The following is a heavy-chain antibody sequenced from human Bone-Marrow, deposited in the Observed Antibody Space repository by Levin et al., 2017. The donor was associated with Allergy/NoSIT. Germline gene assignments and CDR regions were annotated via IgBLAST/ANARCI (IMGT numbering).Heavy chain of an antibody. Sequence: PGGSLRLSCAASGVTFGSYAMSWVRQVPGKGLEWVSTLDTTGGYTFYTDSVKGRFTVSGDNSKNMVYLQMNSLRAEDTGVYFCAKDNWGGSFFTWFDPWGQGTLVTVSS. D-gene: IGHD7-27*01. V-gene: IGHV3-23*01. CDR2: LDTTGGYT. CDR1: GVTFGSYA. CDR3: AKDNWGGSFFTWFDP. J-gene: IGHJ5*02.